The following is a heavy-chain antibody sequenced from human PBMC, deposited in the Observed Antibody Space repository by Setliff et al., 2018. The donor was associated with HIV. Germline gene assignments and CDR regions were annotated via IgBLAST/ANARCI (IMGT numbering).Heavy chain of an antibody. CDR3: ASRRGIEFYFDI. Sequence: PSETLSLTCSVSGYSLSSGYYWGWVRQPPGKGPEFIGSTYHTGTPYCNPSLKSRVAISVDTSNNQFFLSLTSVTAADTAVYYCASRRGIEFYFDIWGQGTPVTVSS. D-gene: IGHD3-10*01. J-gene: IGHJ4*02. CDR2: TYHTGTP. CDR1: GYSLSSGYY. V-gene: IGHV4-38-2*02.